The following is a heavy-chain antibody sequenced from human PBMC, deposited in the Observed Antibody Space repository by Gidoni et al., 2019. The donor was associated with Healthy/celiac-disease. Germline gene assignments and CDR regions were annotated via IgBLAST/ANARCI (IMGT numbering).Heavy chain of an antibody. V-gene: IGHV1-18*01. CDR1: GSTFTSYG. J-gene: IGHJ4*02. Sequence: QVQLAQSGAEVRKHGASVKVSCKPSGSTFTSYGISWVRQAPGQGLEWMGWISAYNGNTNYAQKLQGRVTMTTDTSTSTAYMELRSLRSDDAAVYYCARLDLNLRYSDDWGQGTLVTVSS. CDR2: ISAYNGNT. CDR3: ARLDLNLRYSDD. D-gene: IGHD3-9*01.